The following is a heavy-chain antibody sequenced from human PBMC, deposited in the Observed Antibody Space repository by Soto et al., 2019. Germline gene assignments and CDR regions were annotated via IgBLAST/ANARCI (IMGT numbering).Heavy chain of an antibody. CDR2: IYYSGST. V-gene: IGHV4-39*01. CDR3: ARHRELAVAGIGPFDY. CDR1: GGSISSSSYY. J-gene: IGHJ4*02. D-gene: IGHD6-19*01. Sequence: SETLSLTGTVSGGSISSSSYYWGWIRQPPGKGLEWIGSIYYSGSTYYNPSLKSRVTISVDTSKNQFSLKLSSVTAADTAVYYCARHRELAVAGIGPFDYWGQGTLVTVSS.